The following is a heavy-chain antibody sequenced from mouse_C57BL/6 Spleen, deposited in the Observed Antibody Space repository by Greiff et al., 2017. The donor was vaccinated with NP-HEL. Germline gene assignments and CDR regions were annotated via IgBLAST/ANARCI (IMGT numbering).Heavy chain of an antibody. CDR3: ARDRHYYGSSYDYFDY. Sequence: VQLQQPGTELVKPGASVKLSCKASGYTFTSYWMHWVKQRPGQGLEWIGNINPSNGGTNYNEKFKSKATLAVDKSSSTAYMQLSSLTSEDSAVYYCARDRHYYGSSYDYFDYWGQGTTLTVSS. D-gene: IGHD1-1*01. V-gene: IGHV1-53*01. CDR1: GYTFTSYW. J-gene: IGHJ2*01. CDR2: INPSNGGT.